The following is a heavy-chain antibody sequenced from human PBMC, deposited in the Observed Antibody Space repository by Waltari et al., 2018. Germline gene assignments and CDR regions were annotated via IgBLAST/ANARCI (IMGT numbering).Heavy chain of an antibody. J-gene: IGHJ4*02. CDR2: IKYDASEK. Sequence: EVQLVESGGGLVQPGGSLRLSCAASGFTFTTYWMSWVRQAPGKGLEWVANIKYDASEKYYVDSVKGRFTISRDNAKNSLDLQMNSLRVEDTAVYYCARPTGYYFDYWGQGTLVTVSS. CDR3: ARPTGYYFDY. V-gene: IGHV3-7*01. D-gene: IGHD7-27*01. CDR1: GFTFTTYW.